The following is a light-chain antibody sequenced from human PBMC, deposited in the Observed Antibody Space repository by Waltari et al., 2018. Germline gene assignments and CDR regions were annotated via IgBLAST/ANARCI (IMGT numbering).Light chain of an antibody. CDR1: SSDVGGHNY. J-gene: IGLJ1*01. Sequence: QSALTQPASVSGSPGQSISISCTGTSSDVGGHNYVSWYQQYPGKVPKLIIYDVTNRPSGVSYRFSGSMSGNTASLTSSGLQPEDEADYYCSSYTTATTPVFGTGTMVTVL. V-gene: IGLV2-14*03. CDR3: SSYTTATTPV. CDR2: DVT.